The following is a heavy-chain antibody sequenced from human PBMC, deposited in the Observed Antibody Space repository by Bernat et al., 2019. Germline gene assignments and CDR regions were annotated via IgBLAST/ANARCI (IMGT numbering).Heavy chain of an antibody. CDR2: IYYSGRT. Sequence: QVQLQESGPGLVKPSETLSLTCTVSGGSISSYYWSWIRQPPGKGLEWIGHIYYSGRTNYNPSLKSRVTISVDTSRNQFSLKLGSVTAADTAVYYCARHPWWSTDCWGQGTLVTVSS. J-gene: IGHJ4*02. CDR1: GGSISSYY. CDR3: ARHPWWSTDC. V-gene: IGHV4-59*08. D-gene: IGHD2-15*01.